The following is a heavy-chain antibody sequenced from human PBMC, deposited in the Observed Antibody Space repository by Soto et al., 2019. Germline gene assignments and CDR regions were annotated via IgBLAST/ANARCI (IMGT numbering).Heavy chain of an antibody. CDR3: AKIGTYLRMDV. CDR2: ISSGSGTT. CDR1: GFTFSSYS. Sequence: EVQLVESGGGLVQPGGSLRLSCAVSGFTFSSYSMNWVRQAPGKGLEWVSYISSGSGTTYYADSVKGRFSISRDNANNSLYPEMNSMRVEDTAVYYCAKIGTYLRMDVWGQGTTVTVSS. J-gene: IGHJ6*02. V-gene: IGHV3-48*01. D-gene: IGHD3-10*01.